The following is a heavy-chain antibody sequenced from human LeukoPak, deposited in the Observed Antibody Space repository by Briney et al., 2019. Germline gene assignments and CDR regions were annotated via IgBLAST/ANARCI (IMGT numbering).Heavy chain of an antibody. V-gene: IGHV4-59*01. CDR1: GGSISSYY. Sequence: SETLSLTCTVSGGSISSYYWSWIRQPPGKGLEWIGDIYYSGSTNYNPSLKSRVTISVDTSKNQFSLKLSSVTAADTAVYYCARWTHYYDSSDNWFDPWGQGTLVTVSS. CDR2: IYYSGST. D-gene: IGHD3-22*01. J-gene: IGHJ5*02. CDR3: ARWTHYYDSSDNWFDP.